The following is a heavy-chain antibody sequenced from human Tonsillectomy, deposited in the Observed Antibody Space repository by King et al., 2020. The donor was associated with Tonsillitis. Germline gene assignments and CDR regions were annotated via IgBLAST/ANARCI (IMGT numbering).Heavy chain of an antibody. V-gene: IGHV3-66*01. CDR3: ARRRYSSSWYFGNYYYYYMDV. CDR2: IYSGGST. Sequence: VQLVESGGGLVQPGGSLRLSCAASGFTVSSNYMSWVRQAPGKGLEWVSVIYSGGSTYYADSVKGRFTISRDNSKNTLYLQMNSLRAEDTAVYYLARRRYSSSWYFGNYYYYYMDVWGKGTTVTVSS. J-gene: IGHJ6*03. CDR1: GFTVSSNY. D-gene: IGHD6-13*01.